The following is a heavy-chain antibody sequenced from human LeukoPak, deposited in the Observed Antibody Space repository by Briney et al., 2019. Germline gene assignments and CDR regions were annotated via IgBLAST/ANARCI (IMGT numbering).Heavy chain of an antibody. CDR3: ARDRLYYDILTGYYYSDHGMDV. J-gene: IGHJ6*02. CDR2: ISSSGSTI. V-gene: IGHV3-48*03. D-gene: IGHD3-9*01. Sequence: GGSLRLSCAASGFTFSSYEMNWVRQAPGKGLEWVSYISSSGSTIYYADSVKGRLTISRDNAKNSLYLQMNSLRAEDTAVYYCARDRLYYDILTGYYYSDHGMDVWGQGTTVTVSS. CDR1: GFTFSSYE.